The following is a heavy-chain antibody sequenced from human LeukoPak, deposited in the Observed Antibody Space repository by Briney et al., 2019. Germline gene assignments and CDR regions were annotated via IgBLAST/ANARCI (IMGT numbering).Heavy chain of an antibody. Sequence: QPGGSLRLSCAASGFTFSRYAMSWVRQAPGKGLEWVSALGVSVSGSGGSTYYADSVKGRFTISRDNSKNTLYLQMNSLRAEDTAVYYCGKDQSFRGSGHYTYFDYWGQGTLVTVSS. CDR1: GFTFSRYA. V-gene: IGHV3-23*01. CDR2: LGVSVSGSGGST. J-gene: IGHJ4*02. CDR3: GKDQSFRGSGHYTYFDY. D-gene: IGHD2-15*01.